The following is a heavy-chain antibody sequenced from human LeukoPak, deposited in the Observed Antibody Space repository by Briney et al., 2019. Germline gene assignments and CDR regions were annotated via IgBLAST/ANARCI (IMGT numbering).Heavy chain of an antibody. CDR2: IYSGGST. D-gene: IGHD2-21*01. CDR3: ARDVAAPTYYYGMDV. V-gene: IGHV3-53*01. Sequence: GGSLRLSCAASGFTVSSNHMSWVRQAPGKGLEWVSVIYSGGSTYYADSVKGRFTISRDNSKNTLYLQMNSLRAEDTAVYYCARDVAAPTYYYGMDVWGQGTTVTVSS. CDR1: GFTVSSNH. J-gene: IGHJ6*02.